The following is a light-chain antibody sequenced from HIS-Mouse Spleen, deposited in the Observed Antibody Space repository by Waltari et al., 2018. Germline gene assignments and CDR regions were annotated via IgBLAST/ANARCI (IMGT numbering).Light chain of an antibody. CDR3: SSYAGSNNLGV. CDR1: SSDVGGYNS. J-gene: IGLJ1*01. CDR2: EVS. V-gene: IGLV2-8*01. Sequence: QSALTQPPSASGSPGQSVTISCTVTSSDVGGYNSVSWNQQHPGKAPKLRLYEVSKRPSGVPDRFSGSKSGNTASLTVSGLQAEDEADYYCSSYAGSNNLGVFGTGTKVTVL.